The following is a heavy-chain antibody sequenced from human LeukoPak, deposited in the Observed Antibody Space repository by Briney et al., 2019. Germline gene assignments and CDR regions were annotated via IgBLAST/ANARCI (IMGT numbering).Heavy chain of an antibody. V-gene: IGHV4-61*02. CDR3: AKGVSGLDP. CDR2: IYSSGST. Sequence: SETLSLTCTVSGGSISSGGYYWSWIRQPAGKGLEWIGRIYSSGSTIYNSSLKSRVTMSVDTSNNQFSLKLNSVTAADTAVYYCAKGVSGLDPWGQGTLVTVSS. CDR1: GGSISSGGYY. J-gene: IGHJ5*02. D-gene: IGHD5-12*01.